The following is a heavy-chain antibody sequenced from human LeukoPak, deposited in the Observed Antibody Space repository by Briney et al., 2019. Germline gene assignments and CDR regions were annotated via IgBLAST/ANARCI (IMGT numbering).Heavy chain of an antibody. CDR1: GFTFGSYA. CDR2: ISTSGGST. Sequence: GASLRLSCAASGFTFGSYAMSWVRQAPGKGVEWVSAISTSGGSTFYADSVKGRFTISRDNSKNTLYLQMNSLRADDTAMYYCSRYCISTTCPSTDYYAMNVWGQGTTVTVSS. D-gene: IGHD2-2*01. CDR3: SRYCISTTCPSTDYYAMNV. J-gene: IGHJ6*02. V-gene: IGHV3-23*01.